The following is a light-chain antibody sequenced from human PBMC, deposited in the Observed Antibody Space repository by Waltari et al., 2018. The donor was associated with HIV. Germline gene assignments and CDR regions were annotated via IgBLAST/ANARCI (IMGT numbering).Light chain of an antibody. V-gene: IGLV2-14*03. CDR1: GRYDY. J-gene: IGLJ1*01. CDR3: SSYSSTTTLYV. Sequence: GRYDYVSWYQQFPGKAPKLIIFDVNKRPSGVSPRFSGSKSATTAALNISGLRIDDEADYFCSSYSSTTTLYVFGTGTTVTVL. CDR2: DVN.